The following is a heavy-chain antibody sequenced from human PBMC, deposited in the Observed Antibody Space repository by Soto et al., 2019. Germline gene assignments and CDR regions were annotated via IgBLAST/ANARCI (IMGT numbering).Heavy chain of an antibody. D-gene: IGHD3-10*01. V-gene: IGHV1-69*08. J-gene: IGHJ3*02. Sequence: QVQLVQSGAEVKKPGSSVKVSCKASGGTFSSYTISWVRQAPGQGLEWMGRIIPILGIANYAQKFQGRVTIYADKHTSTAYVELSSLRSEETAVYYCARESGFCPSIDIWGQGTMVTVSS. CDR2: IIPILGIA. CDR3: ARESGFCPSIDI. CDR1: GGTFSSYT.